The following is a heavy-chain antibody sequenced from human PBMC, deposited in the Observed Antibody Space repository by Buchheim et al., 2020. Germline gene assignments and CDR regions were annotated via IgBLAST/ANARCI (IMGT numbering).Heavy chain of an antibody. D-gene: IGHD3-10*01. CDR2: ISSSGTTV. CDR1: GFSFRSDE. CDR3: VVRGSAFDI. Sequence: EVQLVESGGGLVQPGGSLRLSCIASGFSFRSDEMNWVRQSPGKGLEWVSSISSSGTTVYYADSVKGRFIISRDNAKNSLYLQMDSLRVEDTAVYYCVVRGSAFDIWGQGT. J-gene: IGHJ3*02. V-gene: IGHV3-48*03.